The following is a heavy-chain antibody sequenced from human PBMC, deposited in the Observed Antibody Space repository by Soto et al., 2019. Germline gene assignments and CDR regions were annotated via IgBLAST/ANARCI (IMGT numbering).Heavy chain of an antibody. D-gene: IGHD1-1*01. CDR2: IYPGGSDP. CDR3: ARHSWDWNDKEFDY. CDR1: GYGLTSYG. J-gene: IGHJ4*02. V-gene: IGHV5-51*01. Sequence: PGDFLKTSSPGSGYGLTSYGMGGVGPIPGKGLEWMGIIYPGGSDPGYSPSFQGQVTISADKSISTAYLQWSSLKASDTAMYYCARHSWDWNDKEFDYWGQGTLVTVSS.